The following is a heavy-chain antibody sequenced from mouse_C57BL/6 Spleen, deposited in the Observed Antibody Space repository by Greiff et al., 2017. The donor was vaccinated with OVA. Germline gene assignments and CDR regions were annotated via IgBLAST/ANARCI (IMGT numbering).Heavy chain of an antibody. V-gene: IGHV1-80*01. Sequence: VQLQQSGAELVKPGASVKMVGSAAGGACMRHGINFVPQRPGKRLEWIGQIYPGDGDTNYNGKFKGKATLTADKSSSTAYMQLSSLTSEDSAVYFCARKGSYAMDYWGQGTSVTVSS. CDR1: GGACMRHG. J-gene: IGHJ4*01. CDR3: ARKGSYAMDY. CDR2: IYPGDGDT.